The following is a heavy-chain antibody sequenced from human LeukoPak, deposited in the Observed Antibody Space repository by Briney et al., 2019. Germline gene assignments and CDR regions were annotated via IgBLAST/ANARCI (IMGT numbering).Heavy chain of an antibody. J-gene: IGHJ5*02. V-gene: IGHV4-59*12. D-gene: IGHD3-10*01. CDR2: THYSGST. CDR1: GGSISSYY. Sequence: SETLSLTCTVSGGSISSYYWSWLRQPPGKGLEYIGYTHYSGSTNYNPSLKSRVTISLGTSGNQFSLKLSSVTAADTAIYYCARDSGTTGEVKFDPWGQGTLVIVSS. CDR3: ARDSGTTGEVKFDP.